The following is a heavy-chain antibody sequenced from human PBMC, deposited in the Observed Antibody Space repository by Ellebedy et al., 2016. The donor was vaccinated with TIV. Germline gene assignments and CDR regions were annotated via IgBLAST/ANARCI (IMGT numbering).Heavy chain of an antibody. V-gene: IGHV4-59*08. CDR3: ARHCPGSGSLNWFDP. CDR2: FYYSGST. CDR1: GGSFSGYY. D-gene: IGHD3-10*01. J-gene: IGHJ5*02. Sequence: SETLSLTCAVYGGSFSGYYWSWIRQPPGKGLEWTGYFYYSGSTKYNPSLKSRVTISVDTSKNQFSLKLSSVTAADTAVYYCARHCPGSGSLNWFDPWGQGTLVTVSS.